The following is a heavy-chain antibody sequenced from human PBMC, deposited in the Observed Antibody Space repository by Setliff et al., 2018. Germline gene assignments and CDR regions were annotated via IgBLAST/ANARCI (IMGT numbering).Heavy chain of an antibody. V-gene: IGHV5-51*01. D-gene: IGHD5-18*01. J-gene: IGHJ6*02. CDR2: IYPGDSDT. Sequence: GESLKISCKGSGYSFTNYWIGWVRQMPGKGLEWMGIIYPGDSDTRYSPSFQGQVTISADKSISTAYLQWSSLKVSDTAMYYCARVTPDYYYYYGMDVWGQGTTVTVSS. CDR1: GYSFTNYW. CDR3: ARVTPDYYYYYGMDV.